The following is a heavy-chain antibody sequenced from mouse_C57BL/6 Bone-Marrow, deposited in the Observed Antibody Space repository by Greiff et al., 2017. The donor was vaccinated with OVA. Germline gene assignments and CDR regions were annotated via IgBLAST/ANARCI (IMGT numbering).Heavy chain of an antibody. Sequence: EVKVVESGGDLVKPGGSLKLSCAASGFTFSSYGMSWVRQTPDKRLEWVATISSGGSYTYYPDSVKGRFTISRDNAKNTLYLQMSSLKSEDTAMYYCARRGGESYDMDYWGQGTSVTVSS. CDR3: ARRGGESYDMDY. J-gene: IGHJ4*01. CDR1: GFTFSSYG. CDR2: ISSGGSYT. D-gene: IGHD2-13*01. V-gene: IGHV5-6*02.